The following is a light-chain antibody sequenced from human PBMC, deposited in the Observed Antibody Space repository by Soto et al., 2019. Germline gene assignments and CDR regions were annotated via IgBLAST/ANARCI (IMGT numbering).Light chain of an antibody. J-gene: IGLJ2*01. V-gene: IGLV2-14*01. Sequence: QSALTQPASVSGSPGQSITISCTGTSSDVGGYNYVSWYQQHPGKAPTLMIYDVSNRPSGVSTRFSCSKSVNTASLTISGLHAEDEADYYCSSYPGSSTSVVFGGGTKVTVL. CDR2: DVS. CDR1: SSDVGGYNY. CDR3: SSYPGSSTSVV.